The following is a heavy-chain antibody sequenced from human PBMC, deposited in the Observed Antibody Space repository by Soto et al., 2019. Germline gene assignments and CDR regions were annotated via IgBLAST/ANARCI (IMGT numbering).Heavy chain of an antibody. CDR1: GFTFSSYA. Sequence: EVHLEESGGGLVQPGRSRRISCAASGFTFSSYAMNWVRQAPGKGLEWISYISVGSGSIFYADSVRGRFTISGDDAQNSVYLQMDTLRYEDTAMYYCVRDDKWAFDIWGQGTTVIVSS. D-gene: IGHD1-26*01. V-gene: IGHV3-48*02. J-gene: IGHJ3*02. CDR3: VRDDKWAFDI. CDR2: ISVGSGSI.